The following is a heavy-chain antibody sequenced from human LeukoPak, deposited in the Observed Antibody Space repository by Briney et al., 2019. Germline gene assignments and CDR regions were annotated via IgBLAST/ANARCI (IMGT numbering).Heavy chain of an antibody. J-gene: IGHJ4*02. CDR2: INPNSGGT. Sequence: SVKVSCKASGYTFTGYYMHWVRQAPGQGPAWMGWINPNSGGTNYAQKFQGRVTMTRDTSISTAYMELSRLRSDDTAVYYCARITYYYDSSGYPNLDYWGQGTLVTVSS. CDR1: GYTFTGYY. V-gene: IGHV1-2*02. D-gene: IGHD3-22*01. CDR3: ARITYYYDSSGYPNLDY.